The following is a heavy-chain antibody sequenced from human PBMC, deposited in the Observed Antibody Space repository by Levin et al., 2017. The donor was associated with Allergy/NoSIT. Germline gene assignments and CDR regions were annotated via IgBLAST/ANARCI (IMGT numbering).Heavy chain of an antibody. V-gene: IGHV1-18*01. CDR3: ARDQQPELEPPDYYYGMDV. D-gene: IGHD1-1*01. Sequence: PSASVKVSCKASGYTFTSYGISWVRQAPGQGLEWMGWISAYNGNTNYAQKLQGRVTMTTDTSTSTAYMELRSLRSDDTAVYYCARDQQPELEPPDYYYGMDVWGQGTTVTVSS. J-gene: IGHJ6*02. CDR1: GYTFTSYG. CDR2: ISAYNGNT.